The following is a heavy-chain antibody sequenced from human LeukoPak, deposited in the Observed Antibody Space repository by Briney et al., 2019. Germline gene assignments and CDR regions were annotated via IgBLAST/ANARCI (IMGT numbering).Heavy chain of an antibody. CDR2: IYYSGST. CDR1: GGSISSSSYY. Sequence: SETLSLTRTVSGGSISSSSYYWGWIRQPPGKGLEWIGYIYYSGSTNYNPSLKSRVTISVDTSKNQFSLKLSSVTAADTAVYYCARTLLWFGELLYYFDYWGQGTLVTVSS. D-gene: IGHD3-10*01. V-gene: IGHV4-61*05. CDR3: ARTLLWFGELLYYFDY. J-gene: IGHJ4*02.